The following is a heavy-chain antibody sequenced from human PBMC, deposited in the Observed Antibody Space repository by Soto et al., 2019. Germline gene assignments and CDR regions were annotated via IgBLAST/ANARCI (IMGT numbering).Heavy chain of an antibody. D-gene: IGHD2-21*01. Sequence: QVQLQESGPGLVKPSESLSLTCTVAGGSLTDHYWNWFRQSPGRGLQWIGYVYYSGATSYNPSHTIRVTMTVDTSKIQFSLKLRSVTAADSAVYFCARGNDWKRSTFDIWGQGTMVSVSS. CDR3: ARGNDWKRSTFDI. V-gene: IGHV4-59*11. J-gene: IGHJ3*02. CDR1: GGSLTDHY. CDR2: VYYSGAT.